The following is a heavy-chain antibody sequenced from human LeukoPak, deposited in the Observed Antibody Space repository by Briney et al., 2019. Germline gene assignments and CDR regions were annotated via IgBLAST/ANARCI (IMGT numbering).Heavy chain of an antibody. CDR1: GYTFTSYD. V-gene: IGHV1-3*04. J-gene: IGHJ4*02. D-gene: IGHD3-10*01. Sequence: ASVKVSCKTSGYTFTSYDINWVRQATGQGLEWLGWINTGNGNTRYSQHFQGRVTLTRDTSASTAYMELSSLRFEDTAMYYCAKDRGLLADYWGQGTLVTVSS. CDR2: INTGNGNT. CDR3: AKDRGLLADY.